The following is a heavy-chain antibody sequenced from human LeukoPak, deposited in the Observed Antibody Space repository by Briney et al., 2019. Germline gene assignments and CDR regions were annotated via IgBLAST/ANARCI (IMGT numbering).Heavy chain of an antibody. D-gene: IGHD2-2*01. Sequence: GGSLRLSCAASGFTFSSYWMHWVRQAPGKGLVWVSRINSDGSNTSYADSVKGRFTISRDNAKNTLYLQMNSLRAEETAVYYCARVIVVVPAAMAAFDIWGQGTMVTVSS. CDR1: GFTFSSYW. V-gene: IGHV3-74*01. CDR3: ARVIVVVPAAMAAFDI. CDR2: INSDGSNT. J-gene: IGHJ3*02.